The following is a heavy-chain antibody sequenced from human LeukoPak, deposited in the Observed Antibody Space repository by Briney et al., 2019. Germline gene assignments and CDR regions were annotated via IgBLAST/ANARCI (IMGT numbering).Heavy chain of an antibody. Sequence: PGGSLRLSCAASGFTFINYAMTWVRLTPGKGLEWVAHTSGSGATTFYADSVKGRFTISRDNSKNTLFLQMNSLRPEDTAVYYCAKRRTSGWSRAALEYWGQGTLVIVSS. D-gene: IGHD6-19*01. V-gene: IGHV3-23*01. CDR3: AKRRTSGWSRAALEY. CDR1: GFTFINYA. J-gene: IGHJ4*02. CDR2: TSGSGATT.